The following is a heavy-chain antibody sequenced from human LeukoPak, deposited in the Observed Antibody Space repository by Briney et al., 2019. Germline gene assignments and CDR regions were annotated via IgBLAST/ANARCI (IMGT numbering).Heavy chain of an antibody. CDR2: IGTAGDT. CDR3: ARGRPTKTGARKWPPLYDY. Sequence: GGSLRLSCAASGFTFCSYDMHWVRQATGKGLEWVSAIGTAGDTYYPGSVKGRFTISRENAKNSLYLQMNSLRAGDTAVYYCARGRPTKTGARKWPPLYDYWGQGTLVTVSS. V-gene: IGHV3-13*01. J-gene: IGHJ4*02. D-gene: IGHD1-14*01. CDR1: GFTFCSYD.